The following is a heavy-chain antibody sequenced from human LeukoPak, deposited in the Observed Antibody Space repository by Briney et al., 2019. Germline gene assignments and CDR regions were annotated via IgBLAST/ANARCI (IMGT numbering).Heavy chain of an antibody. V-gene: IGHV3-15*01. J-gene: IGHJ4*02. CDR3: ARLHSEDYGGNPRDY. D-gene: IGHD4-23*01. Sequence: GGSLRLSCAASGFTFSNAWMSWVRQAPGKGLEWVGRIKSKTDGGTTDYAAPVKGRFTISRDDSKNTLYLQMNSLRAEDTAVYYCARLHSEDYGGNPRDYWGQGTLVTVSS. CDR2: IKSKTDGGTT. CDR1: GFTFSNAW.